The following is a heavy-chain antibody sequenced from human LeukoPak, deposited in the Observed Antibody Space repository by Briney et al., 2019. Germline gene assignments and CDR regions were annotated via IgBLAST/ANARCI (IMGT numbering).Heavy chain of an antibody. J-gene: IGHJ6*02. Sequence: GGSLRLSCAASGFTFKSYAMNWVRQAPGKGLEWVSSIGGSGGRTYYADSVTGRFTISRDNSKNTVYLQMNSLRAADTAVYYCAKGRIAVALYYGMDVWGQGTTVTVSS. CDR2: IGGSGGRT. CDR1: GFTFKSYA. D-gene: IGHD6-19*01. CDR3: AKGRIAVALYYGMDV. V-gene: IGHV3-23*01.